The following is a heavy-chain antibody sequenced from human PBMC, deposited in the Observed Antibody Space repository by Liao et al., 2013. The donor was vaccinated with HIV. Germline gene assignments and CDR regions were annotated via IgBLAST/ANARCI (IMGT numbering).Heavy chain of an antibody. V-gene: IGHV4-4*07. CDR3: ARDHDYGGNLSGYFDL. J-gene: IGHJ2*01. Sequence: QLQLQESGPGLVKPSETLSLTCTVSGGSISSYYWSWIRQPAGKGLEWIGRMYNSGSTNYNPSLKSRVTMSVATSKNQFSLKLSSVTAADTAVYYCARDHDYGGNLSGYFDLWGRGTLVTVSS. CDR2: MYNSGST. D-gene: IGHD4-23*01. CDR1: GGSISSYY.